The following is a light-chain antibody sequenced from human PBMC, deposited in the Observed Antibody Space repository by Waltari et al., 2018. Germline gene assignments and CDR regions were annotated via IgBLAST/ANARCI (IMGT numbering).Light chain of an antibody. J-gene: IGLJ1*01. CDR1: NLGDKL. CDR2: RDS. CDR3: RAWDSTSGHV. Sequence: SYKLTQAPSVSVSPGQTASITCSGDNLGDKLTSWYQQKPGQSPVLGIYRDSKRPSGIPERFSGSNSGNTATLTISGTQAMDEADYYCRAWDSTSGHVFGTGTKFTVL. V-gene: IGLV3-1*01.